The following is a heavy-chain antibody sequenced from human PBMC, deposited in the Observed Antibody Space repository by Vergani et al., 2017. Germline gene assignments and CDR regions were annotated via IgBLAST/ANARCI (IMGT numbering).Heavy chain of an antibody. CDR3: ARASPRAVQLVSQYYMDV. CDR2: ISAYNGNT. Sequence: QVQLVQSGAEVKKPGASVKVSCKASGYTFTSYGISWVRQAPGQGLEWMGWISAYNGNTNYAQKLQGRVTMTTDTSTSTAYMELRSLRSDDTAVYYCARASPRAVQLVSQYYMDVWGKGTTVTVSS. J-gene: IGHJ6*03. CDR1: GYTFTSYG. V-gene: IGHV1-18*01. D-gene: IGHD3-9*01.